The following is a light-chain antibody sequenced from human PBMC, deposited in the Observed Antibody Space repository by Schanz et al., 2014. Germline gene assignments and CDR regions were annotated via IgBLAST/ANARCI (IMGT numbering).Light chain of an antibody. CDR2: DVS. CDR3: SSYRRTAAVAV. Sequence: QSALTQPASVSGSPGQSITISCTGTSSDVGGYNYVSWYQQYPGKAPKLMIYDVSNRPSGVSNRFSGSKSGNTASLTISGLQAEDAADYCSSYRRTAAVAVFGTGTKLTVL. V-gene: IGLV2-14*03. CDR1: SSDVGGYNY. J-gene: IGLJ1*01.